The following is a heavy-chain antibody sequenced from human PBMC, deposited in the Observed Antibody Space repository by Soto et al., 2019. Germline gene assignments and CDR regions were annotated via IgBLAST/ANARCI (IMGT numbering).Heavy chain of an antibody. D-gene: IGHD5-12*01. CDR3: ARARWLQGPGAFDI. CDR2: ISSSSSYI. CDR1: GFTFSSYA. J-gene: IGHJ3*02. Sequence: EVQLLESGGGLVQPGGSLRLSCAASGFTFSSYAMSWVRRAPGMGLEWVSSISSSSSYIYYADSVKGRFTISRDNAKNSLYLQMNSLRAEDTAVYYCARARWLQGPGAFDIWGQGTMVTVSS. V-gene: IGHV3-21*01.